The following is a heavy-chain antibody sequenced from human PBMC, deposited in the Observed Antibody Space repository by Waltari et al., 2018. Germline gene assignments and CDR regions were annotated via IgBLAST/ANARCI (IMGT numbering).Heavy chain of an antibody. Sequence: QVQLVQSGAELKKPGSSVKVSCKASGGSFITYAITCVRQAPGQGLEWMGGIIPMFGTANYAQKIQDRVTIITDESMTTAYMELSSLTSEDTAVYYCARGGLYGQQLLESAFEIWGQGTKVTVSS. J-gene: IGHJ3*02. CDR3: ARGGLYGQQLLESAFEI. CDR1: GGSFITYA. CDR2: IIPMFGTA. V-gene: IGHV1-69*05. D-gene: IGHD6-13*01.